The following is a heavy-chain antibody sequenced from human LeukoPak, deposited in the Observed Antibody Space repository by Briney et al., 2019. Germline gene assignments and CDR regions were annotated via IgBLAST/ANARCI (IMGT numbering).Heavy chain of an antibody. Sequence: GGSLRLSCAASGFAFSSYYMNWVRQPPGKGLEWVSSISISSSYIYYADSVKGRFTISRDNAKNSLYLQMNSLKLEDTALYYCVKDRDFWSGLDVWGQGTMVTVS. CDR1: GFAFSSYY. J-gene: IGHJ6*02. CDR2: ISISSSYI. CDR3: VKDRDFWSGLDV. V-gene: IGHV3-21*04. D-gene: IGHD3-3*01.